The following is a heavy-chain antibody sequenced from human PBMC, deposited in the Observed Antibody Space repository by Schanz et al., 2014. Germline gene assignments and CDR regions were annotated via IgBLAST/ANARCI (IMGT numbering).Heavy chain of an antibody. Sequence: VQLVESGGGLVKPGGSLRLSCAASGFVFGDYYMTWIRQAPGKGLEWLSYISDSGTYTNYADSVKGRFTISRDNAKSSLYLQMNSLRVEDTAVYYCAASSGWHPSTDYWGQGTLVNVSS. V-gene: IGHV3-11*05. D-gene: IGHD6-19*01. CDR1: GFVFGDYY. CDR2: ISDSGTYT. CDR3: AASSGWHPSTDY. J-gene: IGHJ4*02.